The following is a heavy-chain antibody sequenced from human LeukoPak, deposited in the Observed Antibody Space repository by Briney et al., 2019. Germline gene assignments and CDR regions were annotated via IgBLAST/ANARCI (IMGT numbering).Heavy chain of an antibody. CDR2: IYSGGDR. CDR3: AKRSSGSYYRSFLDY. Sequence: GGSLRLSCAPSDFRVTSYYMGWVRQAPGKGLDWVSLIYSGGDRYYADSVKGRFTISRDTSKNTLDLQMNSLRPEDTAVYYCAKRSSGSYYRSFLDYWGQGTLVTVSS. D-gene: IGHD1-26*01. V-gene: IGHV3-53*01. J-gene: IGHJ4*02. CDR1: DFRVTSYY.